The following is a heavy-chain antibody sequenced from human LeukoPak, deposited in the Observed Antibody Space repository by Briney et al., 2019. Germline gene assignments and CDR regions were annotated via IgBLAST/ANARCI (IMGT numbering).Heavy chain of an antibody. Sequence: SETLSLTCTVSGGSISDYYWSWIRQSPGKGLEWVGYIYYTGSTTYNPSLRSRLTISLDTSKNQFSLKLSSVTAADTAVYYCARADCSGGSCYGSLDYWGQGTLVTVSS. J-gene: IGHJ4*02. CDR1: GGSISDYY. V-gene: IGHV4-59*12. D-gene: IGHD2-15*01. CDR2: IYYTGST. CDR3: ARADCSGGSCYGSLDY.